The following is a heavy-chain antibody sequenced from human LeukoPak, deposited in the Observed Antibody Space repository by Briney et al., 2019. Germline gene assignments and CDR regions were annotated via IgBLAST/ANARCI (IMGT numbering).Heavy chain of an antibody. V-gene: IGHV4-4*02. Sequence: PSGTLSLTCAVSGGSILSTNWWSWVRQPPGKGLEWIGGVHLSGASNYNPSLKSRVSMSIDKSRNHLSLELTSVTAADTAIYYCARESGAFSPFGFWGQGTLVTVSS. D-gene: IGHD1-26*01. CDR2: VHLSGAS. J-gene: IGHJ4*02. CDR3: ARESGAFSPFGF. CDR1: GGSILSTNW.